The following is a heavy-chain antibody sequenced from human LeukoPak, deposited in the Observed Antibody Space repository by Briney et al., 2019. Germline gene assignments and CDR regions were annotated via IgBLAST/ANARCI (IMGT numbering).Heavy chain of an antibody. V-gene: IGHV1-18*01. CDR1: GYTFSSFG. CDR2: ISAYNGNT. J-gene: IGHJ4*02. D-gene: IGHD6-19*01. Sequence: ASVKVSCKTSGYTFSSFGITWVRQAPGQGLEWMGWISAYNGNTNYAQKLQGRVTMTTDTSTSTAYMELRSLRSDDTAVYYCARGSLYSSGLDYWGQGTLVTVSS. CDR3: ARGSLYSSGLDY.